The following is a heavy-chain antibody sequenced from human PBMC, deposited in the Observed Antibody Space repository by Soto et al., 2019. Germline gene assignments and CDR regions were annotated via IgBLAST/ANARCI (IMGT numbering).Heavy chain of an antibody. CDR2: IIPIFGTA. Sequence: GASVKVSCKASGYTFTSYGISWVRQAPGQGLEWMGGIIPIFGTANYAQKFQGRVTITADESTSTAYMELSSLRSEDTAVYYCARANEKMSIGRFDYWGQGTLVTV. CDR3: ARANEKMSIGRFDY. V-gene: IGHV1-69*13. CDR1: GYTFTSYG. J-gene: IGHJ4*02. D-gene: IGHD6-6*01.